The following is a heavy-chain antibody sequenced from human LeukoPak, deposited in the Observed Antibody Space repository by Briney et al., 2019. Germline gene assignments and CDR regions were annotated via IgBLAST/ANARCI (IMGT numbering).Heavy chain of an antibody. J-gene: IGHJ4*02. V-gene: IGHV3-23*01. CDR2: ISGGGDIT. Sequence: PGGSLRLSCAASGFNFANHAMSWVRQTPGKGLEWVSAISGGGDITYYADSVTGRFTISRDNAKNSLFLQMNSLRAEDTAVYYCARENDQGFDYWGQGTLVTVSS. CDR3: ARENDQGFDY. CDR1: GFNFANHA. D-gene: IGHD3-16*01.